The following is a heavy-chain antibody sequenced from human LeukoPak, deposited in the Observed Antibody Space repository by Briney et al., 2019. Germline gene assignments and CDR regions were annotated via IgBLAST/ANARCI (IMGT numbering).Heavy chain of an antibody. J-gene: IGHJ4*02. V-gene: IGHV4-34*01. CDR1: GVSFNAYY. CDR2: VSPGGYI. D-gene: IGHD2-8*01. Sequence: PSETLSLTCTVSGVSFNAYYWSWIRQSPGKGLEWIGEVSPGGYIKYNPSLKSRVTISVDTSENQFSLKLSSVTAADTAVYYCARIRCGHTDGICYNYWGQGTLVTVSS. CDR3: ARIRCGHTDGICYNY.